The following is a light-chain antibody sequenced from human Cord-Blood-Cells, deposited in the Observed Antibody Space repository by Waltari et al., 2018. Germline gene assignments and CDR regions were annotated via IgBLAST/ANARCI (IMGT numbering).Light chain of an antibody. V-gene: IGLV2-23*02. CDR1: SSDVGSYNL. J-gene: IGLJ3*02. Sequence: QSALTQPASVSGSPGQSITISCTGTSSDVGSYNLVSWYQQHPVKAPKLLIYEVSKRPSGVSNRFSVSKSGNTASLTISGLQAEDEADYYCCSYAGSSTWVFGRGTKLTVL. CDR3: CSYAGSSTWV. CDR2: EVS.